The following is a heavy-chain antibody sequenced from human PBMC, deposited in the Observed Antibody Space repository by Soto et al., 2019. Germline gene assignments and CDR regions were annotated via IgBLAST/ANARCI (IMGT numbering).Heavy chain of an antibody. CDR3: TRGSYYDFWSGYYIGARLDY. Sequence: PSETLSLTCTVSGGSISSYYWSWIRQPPGKGLEWIGYIYYSGSTNYNPSLKSRVTISVDTSKNQFSLKLSSVTAADMAVYYCTRGSYYDFWSGYYIGARLDYWGQGTLVTVSS. CDR1: GGSISSYY. V-gene: IGHV4-59*01. CDR2: IYYSGST. J-gene: IGHJ4*02. D-gene: IGHD3-3*01.